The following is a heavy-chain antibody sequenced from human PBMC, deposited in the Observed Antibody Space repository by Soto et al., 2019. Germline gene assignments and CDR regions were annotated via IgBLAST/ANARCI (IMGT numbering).Heavy chain of an antibody. Sequence: ASVKVSCKASGYTFTSYAMHWVRQAPGQRLEWMGWINAGNGNTKYSQKFQGRVTITRDTSASTAYMELSSLRSEDTAVYYCARWGGSGSYPYYYYGMDVWGQGTTVTVSS. CDR2: INAGNGNT. D-gene: IGHD3-10*01. V-gene: IGHV1-3*01. CDR3: ARWGGSGSYPYYYYGMDV. J-gene: IGHJ6*02. CDR1: GYTFTSYA.